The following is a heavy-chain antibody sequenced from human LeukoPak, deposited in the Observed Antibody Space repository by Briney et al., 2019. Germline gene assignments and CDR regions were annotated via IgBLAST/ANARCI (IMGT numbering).Heavy chain of an antibody. J-gene: IGHJ3*02. CDR1: RYTFTSYY. D-gene: IGHD1-26*01. V-gene: IGHV1-46*01. CDR2: INPSGGST. CDR3: ARFGSIVGASDAFDI. Sequence: ASVKVSCKASRYTFTSYYMHWVRQAPGQGLEWMGIINPSGGSTSYAQKFQGRVTMTRDTSTSTVYMELSSLRSEDTAVYYCARFGSIVGASDAFDIWGQGTMVTVSS.